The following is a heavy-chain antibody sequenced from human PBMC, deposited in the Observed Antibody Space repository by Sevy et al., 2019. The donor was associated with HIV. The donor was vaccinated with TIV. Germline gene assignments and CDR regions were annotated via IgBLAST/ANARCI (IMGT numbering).Heavy chain of an antibody. CDR2: ISGSGGST. Sequence: GGSLRLSCAASGFTFSSYVMSWVRQAPGKGLEWVSAISGSGGSTYYADSVKGRFTISRDNSKNTLYLQMNSLRADDTAVYYCAKHYYDFLTGYPTDAFDIWGQGTMVTVSS. CDR3: AKHYYDFLTGYPTDAFDI. V-gene: IGHV3-23*01. CDR1: GFTFSSYV. J-gene: IGHJ3*02. D-gene: IGHD3-9*01.